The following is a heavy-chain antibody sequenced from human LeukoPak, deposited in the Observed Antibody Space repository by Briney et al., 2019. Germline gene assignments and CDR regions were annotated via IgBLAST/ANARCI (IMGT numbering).Heavy chain of an antibody. Sequence: SETLSLTCAVYGGSFSGYYWSWIRQPPGKGLEWIGEINHSGSTNYNPSLESRVTISVDTSKNQFSLKLSSVTAADTAVYYCARGSGSSWYRRSYNWFDPWGQGTLVTVSS. V-gene: IGHV4-34*01. CDR2: INHSGST. CDR1: GGSFSGYY. CDR3: ARGSGSSWYRRSYNWFDP. D-gene: IGHD6-13*01. J-gene: IGHJ5*02.